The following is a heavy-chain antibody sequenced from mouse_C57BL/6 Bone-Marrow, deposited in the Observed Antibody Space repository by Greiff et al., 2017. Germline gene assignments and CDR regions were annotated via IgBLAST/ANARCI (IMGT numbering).Heavy chain of an antibody. CDR1: EYEFPSHD. Sequence: EVKLVESGGGLVQPGESLKLSCESNEYEFPSHDMSWVRKTPEKRLELVAAINSDGGSTYYPDTMERRFIISRDNTKKTLYLQMCSLRSEDTALDYCARHSVVAPPYWYFDVWGTGTTVTVSS. J-gene: IGHJ1*03. D-gene: IGHD1-1*01. CDR3: ARHSVVAPPYWYFDV. CDR2: INSDGGST. V-gene: IGHV5-2*01.